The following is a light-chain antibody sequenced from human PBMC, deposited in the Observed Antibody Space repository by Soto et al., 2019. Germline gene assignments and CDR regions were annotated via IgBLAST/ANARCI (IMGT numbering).Light chain of an antibody. Sequence: QSALTQPASVSGSPGQSITISCTGTSSDVGGYNYVSWYQQHPGKAPKLIIYGVTNRPSGVSNRFSASKSGNTASLAISGLQAEDEADYYCSSYTTSSTYVFGTGTRSP. V-gene: IGLV2-14*03. J-gene: IGLJ1*01. CDR2: GVT. CDR3: SSYTTSSTYV. CDR1: SSDVGGYNY.